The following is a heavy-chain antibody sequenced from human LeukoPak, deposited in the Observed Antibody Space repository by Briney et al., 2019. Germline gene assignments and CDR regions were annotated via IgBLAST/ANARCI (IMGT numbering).Heavy chain of an antibody. CDR3: AREERQQLANFFGY. CDR2: IWYDGSNK. J-gene: IGHJ4*02. D-gene: IGHD6-13*01. CDR1: GFTFSSYG. Sequence: GGSLRLSCAASGFTFSSYGMHWVRQAPGKGLEWVAVIWYDGSNKYYADSVKGRFTISRDNSKNTLYLQMNSLRAEDTAVYYCAREERQQLANFFGYWGQGTLVTVSS. V-gene: IGHV3-33*01.